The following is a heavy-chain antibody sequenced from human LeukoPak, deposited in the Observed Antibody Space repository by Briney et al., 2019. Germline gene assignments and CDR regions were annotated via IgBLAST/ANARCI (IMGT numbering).Heavy chain of an antibody. Sequence: ASVKVSCKTSGYSFTSYGINWVRQAPGQGLEWMGWIIAYNGDTNYAENLQGRVTMTTDTSTSTAYMDLRSLRSDDTAVYYCARGVGGSYYEFDYRGQGTLVTVSS. CDR2: IIAYNGDT. D-gene: IGHD1-26*01. CDR3: ARGVGGSYYEFDY. CDR1: GYSFTSYG. J-gene: IGHJ4*02. V-gene: IGHV1-18*01.